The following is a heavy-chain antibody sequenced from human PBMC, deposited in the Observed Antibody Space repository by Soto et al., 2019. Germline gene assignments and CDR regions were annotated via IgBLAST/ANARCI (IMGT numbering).Heavy chain of an antibody. CDR2: ISAYNGNT. D-gene: IGHD6-19*01. J-gene: IGHJ5*02. CDR3: ARAMGYSSGRTPDTNWFDP. Sequence: QVQLVQSGAEVKKPGASVKVSCKASGYTYTSYGISWVRQAPGQGLEWIGWISAYNGNTNYAQKLQGRVTMTTDTSTSTACMELRSLRSDDTAVYYCARAMGYSSGRTPDTNWFDPWGQGTLVTVSS. V-gene: IGHV1-18*01. CDR1: GYTYTSYG.